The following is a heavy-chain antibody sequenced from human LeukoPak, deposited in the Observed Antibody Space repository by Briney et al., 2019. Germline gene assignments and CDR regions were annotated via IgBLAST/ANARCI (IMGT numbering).Heavy chain of an antibody. V-gene: IGHV4-39*01. CDR1: GGSISSSSYY. CDR2: IYYSGST. CDR3: ARQAGWTTPQDFDY. Sequence: KPSETLSLTCTVSGGSISSSSYYWGWIRQPPGKGLEWIGSIYYSGSTYYNPSLKSRVTISVDTSKNQFSLKLSSVTAADTAVYYCARQAGWTTPQDFDYWGQGTLVTVSS. D-gene: IGHD1-14*01. J-gene: IGHJ4*02.